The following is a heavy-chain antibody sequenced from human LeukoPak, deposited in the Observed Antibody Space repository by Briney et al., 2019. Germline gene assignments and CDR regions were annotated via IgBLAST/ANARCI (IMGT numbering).Heavy chain of an antibody. CDR1: GFTFSSFG. V-gene: IGHV3-30*19. CDR2: ISYDGSNK. D-gene: IGHD3-3*01. Sequence: GGSLRLSCAASGFTFSSFGMHWVRQAPGKGLEWVAVISYDGSNKYYADSVKGRFTISRDNSKNTLYLQMNSLRAEDTAVYYCARDRFLAATAFDYWGQGTLVTVSS. J-gene: IGHJ4*02. CDR3: ARDRFLAATAFDY.